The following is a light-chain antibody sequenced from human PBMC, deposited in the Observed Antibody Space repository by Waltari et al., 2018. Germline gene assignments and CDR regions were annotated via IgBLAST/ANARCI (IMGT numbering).Light chain of an antibody. CDR3: MQGTHWLS. V-gene: IGKV2-30*02. CDR1: QSLVHSDGNTY. CDR2: KVS. Sequence: DVVLTQSPLSLPVTLGQPASISCRSSQSLVHSDGNTYLNWFQQRPGQSPRRLIYKVSKRDSGVPDRFSGSGSGTDFTLKISRVEAGDVGIYYCMQGTHWLSFGPGTRVDIK. J-gene: IGKJ3*01.